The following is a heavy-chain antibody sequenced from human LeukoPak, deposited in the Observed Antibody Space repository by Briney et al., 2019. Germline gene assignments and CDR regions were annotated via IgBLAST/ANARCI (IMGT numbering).Heavy chain of an antibody. CDR1: GFTFGSYA. J-gene: IGHJ4*02. Sequence: GGSLRLSCAASGFTFGSYAMSWVRQAPGKGLEWVSAISGSGGSTYYADSVKGRFTISRDNSKNTLYLQMNSLRAEDTAVYYCAKDVVVVAATQYYFDYWGQGTLVTVSS. V-gene: IGHV3-23*01. CDR2: ISGSGGST. CDR3: AKDVVVVAATQYYFDY. D-gene: IGHD2-15*01.